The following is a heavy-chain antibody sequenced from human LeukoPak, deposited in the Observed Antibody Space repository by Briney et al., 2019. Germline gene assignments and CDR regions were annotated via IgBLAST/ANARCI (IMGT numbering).Heavy chain of an antibody. CDR1: GYAFTSFD. CDR3: ATSPPRWFGEFHWFDP. Sequence: ASVKVSCKASGYAFTSFDINWVRQATGQGLEWMGWMNPNIGDRGYAQKLKGRVTMTEDTSTDTAYMELSSLRSEDTAVYYCATSPPRWFGEFHWFDPWGQGTLVTVSS. J-gene: IGHJ5*02. V-gene: IGHV1-8*02. D-gene: IGHD3-10*01. CDR2: MNPNIGDR.